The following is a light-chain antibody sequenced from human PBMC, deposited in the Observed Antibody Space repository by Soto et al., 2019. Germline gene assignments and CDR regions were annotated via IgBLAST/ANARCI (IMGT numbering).Light chain of an antibody. V-gene: IGKV3-15*01. CDR3: QQYNDWPPT. J-gene: IGKJ1*01. CDR1: QSVSGY. CDR2: GAS. Sequence: EIVMTQSPDTLSVSPGERATLSCRASQSVSGYLAWYQRRPGQAPRLLFSGASTRAIGVPARFSGSGSGTEFTLTISSLQSEDFAIYYCQQYNDWPPTFGQGTKVEVK.